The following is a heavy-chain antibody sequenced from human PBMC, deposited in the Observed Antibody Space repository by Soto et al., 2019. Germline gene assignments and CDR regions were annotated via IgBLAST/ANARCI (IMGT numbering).Heavy chain of an antibody. J-gene: IGHJ4*02. D-gene: IGHD3-10*01. CDR2: ISGGGNYR. CDR1: GFTFSTYS. CDR3: ARAFGDVGDY. Sequence: GGSLRLSCSASGFTFSTYSMNWVRRAPGKGLEWVSSISGGGNYRYFADSVKGRFTISRDNAKNSVFLQMNSLRAEDTAMYYCARAFGDVGDYWGLGTLVTVSS. V-gene: IGHV3-21*01.